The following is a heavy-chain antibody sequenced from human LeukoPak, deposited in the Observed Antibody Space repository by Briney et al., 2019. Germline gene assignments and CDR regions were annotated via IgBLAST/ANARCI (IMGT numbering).Heavy chain of an antibody. V-gene: IGHV5-51*01. D-gene: IGHD3-10*01. J-gene: IGHJ6*02. CDR1: GYSFTSYW. CDR3: ARRYYYGSGSSAYGMDV. Sequence: GESLKISCKGSGYSFTSYWIGWVRQMPGKGLEWMGIIYPGDSDTRYSPSFQGQVTISADKSISTAYLQWSSLKASDTAMYYCARRYYYGSGSSAYGMDVWGQGTTVTVSS. CDR2: IYPGDSDT.